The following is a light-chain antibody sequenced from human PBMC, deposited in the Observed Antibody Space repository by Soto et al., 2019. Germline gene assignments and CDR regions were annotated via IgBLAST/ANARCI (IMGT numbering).Light chain of an antibody. J-gene: IGLJ1*01. CDR1: SSDVGGYNY. Sequence: QSGLTQPAAVAGSPGQSITSSCTGTSSDVGGYNYVSWYQQHPGKAPKLMIYDVSNRPSGVSNRFSGSKSGNTASLTISGLQAEDEADYYCSSYTSSSPYVFGTGTKVTVL. CDR2: DVS. CDR3: SSYTSSSPYV. V-gene: IGLV2-14*01.